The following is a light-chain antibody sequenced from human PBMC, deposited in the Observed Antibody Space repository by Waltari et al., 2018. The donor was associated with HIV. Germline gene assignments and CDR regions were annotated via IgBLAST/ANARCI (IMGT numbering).Light chain of an antibody. CDR1: RSNIGSNT. V-gene: IGLV1-44*01. CDR2: SNN. Sequence: QSVLTQPPSASGTPGQTVTISCSGSRSNIGSNTVNWYQHLPGTAPKLLIYSNNVRPSGVPDRFSGFKSGTSASLATSGLQSQDEADYYCTTWDDSLNVLVFGGGTEVTVL. CDR3: TTWDDSLNVLV. J-gene: IGLJ3*02.